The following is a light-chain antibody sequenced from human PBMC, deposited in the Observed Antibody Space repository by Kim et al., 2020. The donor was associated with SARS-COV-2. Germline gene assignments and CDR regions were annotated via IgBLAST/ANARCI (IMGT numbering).Light chain of an antibody. J-gene: IGKJ2*01. Sequence: SASVGDRVTITCRASQSISSWLAWDQQKPGKAPNLLRYDASSLESGVPSRFSGRGSGTEFTLTISSLQPDDFATYYCQQYDTDPNTFGQGTKLEI. CDR1: QSISSW. V-gene: IGKV1-5*01. CDR2: DAS. CDR3: QQYDTDPNT.